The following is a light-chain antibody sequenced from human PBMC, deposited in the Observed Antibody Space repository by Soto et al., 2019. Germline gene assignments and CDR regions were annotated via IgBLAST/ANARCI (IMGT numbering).Light chain of an antibody. CDR3: QQYGSSPLT. CDR2: GAS. Sequence: EIVLTQSPGTLSLSPGERATLSCRASQSVSNSYLAWYQQKPGQAPRLLIYGASTRASGIPARFSGSGSGTEFTLTISSLQSEDFAVYYCQQYGSSPLTFGQGTKVDIK. J-gene: IGKJ1*01. V-gene: IGKV3-20*01. CDR1: QSVSNSY.